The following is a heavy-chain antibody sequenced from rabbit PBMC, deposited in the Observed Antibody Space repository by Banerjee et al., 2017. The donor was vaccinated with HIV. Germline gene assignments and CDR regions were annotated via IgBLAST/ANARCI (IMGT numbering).Heavy chain of an antibody. Sequence: QSLEESGGDLVKPGASLTLTCTASGFDLSSYYYMCWVRQAPGKGLELIACIYTSSGSTYYASWAKGRFTISKASSTTVTLQMTSLTAADTATYFCARTSYGGYNYGMDLWGPGTLVTVS. CDR3: ARTSYGGYNYGMDL. CDR2: IYTSSGST. D-gene: IGHD7-1*01. J-gene: IGHJ6*01. V-gene: IGHV1S40*01. CDR1: GFDLSSYYY.